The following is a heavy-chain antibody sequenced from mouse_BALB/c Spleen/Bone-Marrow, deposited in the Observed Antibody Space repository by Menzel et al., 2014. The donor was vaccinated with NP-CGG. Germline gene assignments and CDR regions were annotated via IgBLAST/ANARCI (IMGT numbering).Heavy chain of an antibody. Sequence: EVQGVESGGGLVRPGGSRKLSCAASGFTFSSFGMHWVRQAPEKGLEWVAYISSGSSTIYCADTVKGRFTISRDNPKNTLFLQMPSLRSEDTAMYYCARLTFPTATYYYAMDYWGQGTSVTVSS. CDR2: ISSGSSTI. V-gene: IGHV5-17*02. D-gene: IGHD1-2*01. CDR1: GFTFSSFG. J-gene: IGHJ4*01. CDR3: ARLTFPTATYYYAMDY.